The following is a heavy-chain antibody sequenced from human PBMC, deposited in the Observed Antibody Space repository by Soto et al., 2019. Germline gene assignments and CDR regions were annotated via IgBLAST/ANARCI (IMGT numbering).Heavy chain of an antibody. CDR1: GFTFSGFA. CDR3: TRDYGDYVRDY. V-gene: IGHV3-73*01. Sequence: EVQLVESGGGLVQPGGSLKLSCAVSGFTFSGFAMHWVRQASGKGLEWVGRIRSKSNSYATAYAASVKGRFTISRDDSKNTAYLQMNSLKTEDTAVYYCTRDYGDYVRDYWGQGTLVTVSS. CDR2: IRSKSNSYAT. D-gene: IGHD4-17*01. J-gene: IGHJ4*02.